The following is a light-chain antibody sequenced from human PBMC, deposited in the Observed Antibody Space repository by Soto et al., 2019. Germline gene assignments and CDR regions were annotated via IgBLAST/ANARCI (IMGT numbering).Light chain of an antibody. CDR2: DAS. CDR3: HQYGTSPQT. J-gene: IGKJ1*01. V-gene: IGKV3-20*01. CDR1: QSVTNTH. Sequence: EIVLTQSPGTLSLSPGESSTLSFRGSQSVTNTHLAWYQQRPGQAPRLLIYDASRRDTGIPDRFSGSGSGADLTLTISGLEPADFAVYFCHQYGTSPQTFGQGTKVDIK.